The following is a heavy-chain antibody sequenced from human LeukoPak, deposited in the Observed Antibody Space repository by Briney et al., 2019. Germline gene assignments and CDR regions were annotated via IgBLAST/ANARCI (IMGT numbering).Heavy chain of an antibody. CDR1: GFTFSSYE. J-gene: IGHJ6*03. V-gene: IGHV3-48*03. Sequence: GGSLRLSCAASGFTFSSYEMNWVRQAPGKGLEWVSYISSSGSTIYYADSVKGRFTISRDNAKNSLYLQMNSLRAEDTAVYYCARVPGYSSSWYWGYYYYMDVWGKGTTVTVSS. CDR3: ARVPGYSSSWYWGYYYYMDV. CDR2: ISSSGSTI. D-gene: IGHD6-13*01.